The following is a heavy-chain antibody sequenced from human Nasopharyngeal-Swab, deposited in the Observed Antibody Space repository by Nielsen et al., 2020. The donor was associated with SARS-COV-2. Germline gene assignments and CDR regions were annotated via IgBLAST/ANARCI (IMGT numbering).Heavy chain of an antibody. CDR3: ARDSSSRRYYFDY. J-gene: IGHJ4*02. D-gene: IGHD6-13*01. V-gene: IGHV4-61*01. CDR1: GGSVSSGSYY. Sequence: GSLRPSCNVSGGSVSSGSYYWSWIRQRPGKGLEWIGYIYYSGSTNYNPSLKSRVTISVDTSKNQFSLKLSSVTAADTAVYYCARDSSSRRYYFDYWGQGTLVTVSS. CDR2: IYYSGST.